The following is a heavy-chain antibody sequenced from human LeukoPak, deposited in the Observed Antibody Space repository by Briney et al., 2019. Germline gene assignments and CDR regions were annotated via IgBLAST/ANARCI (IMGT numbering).Heavy chain of an antibody. CDR2: INSDGSSA. J-gene: IGHJ4*02. CDR1: GFTFSYYW. Sequence: GGSVRLSCAASGFTFSYYWMHWARQAPGKGLVWVSRINSDGSSASYADSVKGRFTISRDNRKNSVYLQMSSLRTEDTAFYYCAKDINSNYYYSGGYWDHWGQGTLVTVSS. CDR3: AKDINSNYYYSGGYWDH. D-gene: IGHD3-22*01. V-gene: IGHV3-74*01.